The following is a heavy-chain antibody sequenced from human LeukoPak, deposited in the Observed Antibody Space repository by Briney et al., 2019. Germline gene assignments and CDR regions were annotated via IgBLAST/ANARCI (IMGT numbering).Heavy chain of an antibody. CDR1: GYSFTSYW. V-gene: IGHV5-51*01. J-gene: IGHJ6*02. CDR3: ARIYGSGSYFATYYYYGMDV. Sequence: ESLKISCKGSGYSFTSYWIGWVRQMPGKGLEWMGIIYPGDSDTRYSPSFQGQVTISADKSISTAYLQWSSLKASDTAMYYCARIYGSGSYFATYYYYGMDVWGQGTTVTVSS. D-gene: IGHD3-10*01. CDR2: IYPGDSDT.